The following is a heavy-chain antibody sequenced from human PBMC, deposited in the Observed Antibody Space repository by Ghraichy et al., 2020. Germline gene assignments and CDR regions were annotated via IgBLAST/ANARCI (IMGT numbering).Heavy chain of an antibody. CDR3: ARDSRTFYFDY. D-gene: IGHD2/OR15-2a*01. CDR1: RFTFSSYW. J-gene: IGHJ4*02. Sequence: GGSLRLSCAASRFTFSSYWMTWVRQAPGKGLEWVANIKQDGSEKYYVDSVKGRFTISRDNAKKTVYLQMNNLRADDTAVYYCARDSRTFYFDYWGQGTLVTVSS. V-gene: IGHV3-7*03. CDR2: IKQDGSEK.